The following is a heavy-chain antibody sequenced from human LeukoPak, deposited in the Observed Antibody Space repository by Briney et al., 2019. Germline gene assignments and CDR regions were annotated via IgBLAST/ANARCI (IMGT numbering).Heavy chain of an antibody. CDR1: GGTFSSYA. J-gene: IGHJ4*02. Sequence: GASVKVSCKASGGTFSSYAISWVRQAPGQGLEWMGGIIPIFGTANYAQKFQGRVTITADESTSTAYMELSSLRSEDTAVYYCARDLGYCSSTSCYRFDYWGQGTLVTVAS. CDR3: ARDLGYCSSTSCYRFDY. CDR2: IIPIFGTA. D-gene: IGHD2-2*02. V-gene: IGHV1-69*01.